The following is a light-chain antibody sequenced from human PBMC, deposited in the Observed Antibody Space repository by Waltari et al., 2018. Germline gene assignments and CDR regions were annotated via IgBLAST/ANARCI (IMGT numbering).Light chain of an antibody. CDR1: QDINNH. CDR2: DAS. Sequence: DIQMTQSPSSLSASVGDRVTITCQASQDINNHLIWYQQKPGKAPKFLIHDASNLETGVPSRFSGSGSGTDFTFTISSLQPEDIATYYCQQYDSLPLTFGGGTKVEIK. CDR3: QQYDSLPLT. V-gene: IGKV1-33*01. J-gene: IGKJ4*01.